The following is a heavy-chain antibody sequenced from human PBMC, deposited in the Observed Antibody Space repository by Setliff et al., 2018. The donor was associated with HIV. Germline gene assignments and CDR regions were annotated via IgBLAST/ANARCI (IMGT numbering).Heavy chain of an antibody. J-gene: IGHJ5*02. CDR3: VGLRYYADGAWHGGDP. Sequence: GGSLRLSCTTDGFTFGDYALSWVRQAPGKGLEWVGFIRTKAHGGTTEYAASVRGRFTISRDDSKTTLYLQMNSLKTEDTAVYYCVGLRYYADGAWHGGDPWGQGTLVTVSS. D-gene: IGHD2-8*01. CDR2: IRTKAHGGTT. V-gene: IGHV3-49*04. CDR1: GFTFGDYA.